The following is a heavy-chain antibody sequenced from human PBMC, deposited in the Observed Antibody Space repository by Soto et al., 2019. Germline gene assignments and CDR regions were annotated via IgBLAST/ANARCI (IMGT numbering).Heavy chain of an antibody. J-gene: IGHJ4*02. Sequence: QVQLQQWGAGLLKPSETLSLTCAVYGGSFSGYYWRWIRQPPGKGLEWLGEINHSGSTNYNPSLKSRVTISVDTSKNQFSLKLSSVTAADTAVYYCARSALYYDFWSGYSAPFDYWGQGTLVTVSS. CDR3: ARSALYYDFWSGYSAPFDY. CDR2: INHSGST. CDR1: GGSFSGYY. D-gene: IGHD3-3*01. V-gene: IGHV4-34*01.